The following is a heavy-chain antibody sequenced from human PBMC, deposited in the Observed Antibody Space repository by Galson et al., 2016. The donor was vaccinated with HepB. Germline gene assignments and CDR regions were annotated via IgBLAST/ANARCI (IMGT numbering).Heavy chain of an antibody. CDR1: GVTLRSYA. V-gene: IGHV3-23*01. D-gene: IGHD2-2*01. CDR2: ISGNGGST. J-gene: IGHJ5*02. Sequence: SLRLSCAASGVTLRSYAMSWVRQAPGKGLEWVSVISGNGGSTYYADSVKGRFTISRDNSKNTLFLQRNSLRAEDTAVYYCAKGVCSTTSCYPGDWFDPWGQGTLVTVSS. CDR3: AKGVCSTTSCYPGDWFDP.